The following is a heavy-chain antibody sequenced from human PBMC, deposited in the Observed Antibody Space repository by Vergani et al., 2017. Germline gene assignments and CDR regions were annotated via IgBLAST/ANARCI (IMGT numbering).Heavy chain of an antibody. CDR2: ISSSSSYI. J-gene: IGHJ3*02. CDR1: GFTFSSYS. CDR3: ARMLTLITMIAHDAFDI. V-gene: IGHV3-21*01. D-gene: IGHD3-22*01. Sequence: EVQLVESGGGLVKPGGSLRLSCAASGFTFSSYSMNWVRQAPGKGLEWVSSISSSSSYIYYADSVKGRFTISRDNAKNSLYLQMNSLRAEDTAVYYCARMLTLITMIAHDAFDIWGQGTMVTVSS.